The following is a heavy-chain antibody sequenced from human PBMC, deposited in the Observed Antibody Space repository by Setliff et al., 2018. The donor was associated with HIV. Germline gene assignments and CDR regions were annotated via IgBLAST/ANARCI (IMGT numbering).Heavy chain of an antibody. CDR3: GKDFNWESGC. V-gene: IGHV3-7*03. Sequence: HPGGSLRLSCVASGLPFYNYWMTWLRRAPGRGLEWVANIKQDGSDMHYIESVKGRFTIFRDNAKNSVFLQMNSLRAEDTAMYYCGKDFNWESGCWGQGTLVTVSS. CDR1: GLPFYNYW. J-gene: IGHJ4*02. D-gene: IGHD1-1*01. CDR2: IKQDGSDM.